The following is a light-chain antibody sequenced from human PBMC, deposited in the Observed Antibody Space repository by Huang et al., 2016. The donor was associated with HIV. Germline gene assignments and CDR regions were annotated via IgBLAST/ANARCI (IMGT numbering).Light chain of an antibody. J-gene: IGKJ2*01. V-gene: IGKV1-39*01. CDR2: GAS. CDR3: QQSVKTPRT. Sequence: DIQITQSPSSLSASVGDRVTITCRASQNINKSLNWYQQQPGKAPRLLISGASTLQSGVPSSFSGSGSGTDFTLPISSLQPEDSAVYFCQQSVKTPRTFGQGTKLEI. CDR1: QNINKS.